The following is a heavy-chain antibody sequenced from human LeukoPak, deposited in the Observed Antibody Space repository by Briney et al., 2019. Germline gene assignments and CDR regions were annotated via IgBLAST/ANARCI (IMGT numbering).Heavy chain of an antibody. V-gene: IGHV4-59*04. Sequence: SETLSLTCTVSGGSISNYYWSWIRQPPGKELEWIGSIYYSGNTYYNASLKSQVSISIDTSKNQFSLKLTSVTAADTAVYYCARQTGSGLFILPGGQGTLVTVSS. CDR3: ARQTGSGLFILP. J-gene: IGHJ4*02. CDR2: IYYSGNT. CDR1: GGSISNYY. D-gene: IGHD3/OR15-3a*01.